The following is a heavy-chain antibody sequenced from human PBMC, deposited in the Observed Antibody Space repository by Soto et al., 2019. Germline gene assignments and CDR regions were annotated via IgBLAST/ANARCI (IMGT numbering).Heavy chain of an antibody. CDR1: GGSISSYY. Sequence: QVQLQESGPGLVKPSETLSLTCTVSGGSISSYYWSWIRQPPGKGLEWIGYIYYSGSTNYNPSLKSRVTISVDTSKNQFSLKLSSVTAADTAVYYCARDRLVLRGADAFDIWGQGTMVTVSS. D-gene: IGHD2-15*01. J-gene: IGHJ3*02. CDR2: IYYSGST. CDR3: ARDRLVLRGADAFDI. V-gene: IGHV4-59*01.